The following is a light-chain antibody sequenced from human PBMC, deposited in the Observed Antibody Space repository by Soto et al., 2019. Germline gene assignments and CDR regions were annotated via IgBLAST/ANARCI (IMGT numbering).Light chain of an antibody. CDR1: QSSSRW. J-gene: IGKJ1*01. V-gene: IGKV1-5*03. Sequence: DIQMTQSPSTLSASVGDRVTITCRASQSSSRWLAWYQQKPGKAPNLLIYKASSLESGVPSRFSGSGSGTEFTLTISSLQPDDFVTYYCQQYNTYPWTFGQGTRWIS. CDR2: KAS. CDR3: QQYNTYPWT.